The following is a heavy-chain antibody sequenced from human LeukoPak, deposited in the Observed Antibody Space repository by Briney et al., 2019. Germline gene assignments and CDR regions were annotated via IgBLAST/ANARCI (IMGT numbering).Heavy chain of an antibody. D-gene: IGHD3-3*01. J-gene: IGHJ3*02. CDR3: ARETDTYYDFWSGPPPVFDAFDI. CDR2: INSDGSDT. CDR1: GFTFSTYW. V-gene: IGHV3-74*01. Sequence: GGSLRLSCAASGFTFSTYWMHWVRQAPGKGLVWVSRINSDGSDTSYADSVKGRFTISRDNAKNSLYLQMNSLRAEDTAVYHCARETDTYYDFWSGPPPVFDAFDIWGQGTMVTVSS.